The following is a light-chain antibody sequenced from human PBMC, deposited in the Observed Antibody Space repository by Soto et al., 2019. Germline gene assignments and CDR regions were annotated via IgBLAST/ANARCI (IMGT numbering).Light chain of an antibody. Sequence: EIVLTQSPGTLSLAPEERATLSCRASQSVSSSSLAWYQHKPGQSPSLLIFGVSSRATDIPDRFSGSGSGTDFTLTINRLEPEDFAVYYCQQYSISSTFGQGTKVDIK. J-gene: IGKJ1*01. CDR1: QSVSSSS. CDR3: QQYSISST. V-gene: IGKV3-20*01. CDR2: GVS.